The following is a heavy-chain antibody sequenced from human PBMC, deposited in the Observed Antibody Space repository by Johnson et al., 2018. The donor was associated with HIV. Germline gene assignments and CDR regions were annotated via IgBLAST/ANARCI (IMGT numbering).Heavy chain of an antibody. CDR2: LHSDGST. V-gene: IGHV3-53*01. Sequence: VQLVESGGGLIQPGGSLRLSCAASGFTVSNNYMSWVRQAPGKGLEWVSILHSDGSTFNTDSVKGRFTISRDNSKNTLYLQMNSLRAEDTAVYYCARHSTSSTMGAFDIWGQGTMVTVSS. J-gene: IGHJ3*02. CDR3: ARHSTSSTMGAFDI. D-gene: IGHD6-6*01. CDR1: GFTVSNNY.